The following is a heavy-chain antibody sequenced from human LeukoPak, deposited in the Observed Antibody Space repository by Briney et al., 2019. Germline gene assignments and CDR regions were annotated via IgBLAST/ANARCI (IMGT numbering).Heavy chain of an antibody. CDR1: GGSISGSY. CDR3: ARGSQSLGYCSGGSCRAKIFDY. D-gene: IGHD2-15*01. Sequence: PSETLSLTCTVSGGSISGSYWSWIRQPPGKGLEWIAYINDSGTTSYNPSLKSRVTISVDTSKNQFSLKLSSVTAADTAVYYCARGSQSLGYCSGGSCRAKIFDYWGQGTLVTVSS. J-gene: IGHJ4*02. CDR2: INDSGTT. V-gene: IGHV4-59*12.